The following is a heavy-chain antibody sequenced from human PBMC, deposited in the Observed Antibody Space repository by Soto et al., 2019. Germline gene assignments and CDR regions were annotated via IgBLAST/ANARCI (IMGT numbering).Heavy chain of an antibody. D-gene: IGHD7-27*01. Sequence: SGPTLVKPTQTLTLTCTFSGFSLSTSGVGVGWIRQPPGKALEWLALIYWNDDKRYSPSLKSRLTITKDTSKNQVVLTMTNMDPVDTATYYCAHRRRLEYWGDDAFDIWGQGTMVTVSS. CDR3: AHRRRLEYWGDDAFDI. V-gene: IGHV2-5*01. CDR2: IYWNDDK. J-gene: IGHJ3*02. CDR1: GFSLSTSGVG.